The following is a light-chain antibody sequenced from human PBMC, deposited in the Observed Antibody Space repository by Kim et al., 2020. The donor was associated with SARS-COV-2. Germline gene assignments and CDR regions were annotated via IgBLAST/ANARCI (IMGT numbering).Light chain of an antibody. CDR1: SGDIGNSNS. Sequence: QSALTQPVSMSGSPGQSITISCSGTSGDIGNSNSVSWYQHPSGEAPRLIIYDVRDRPSGVSARFSGTKSANMASLTISGLRSEDEADYYCCSTSNTLDYVFGSGTKVTV. CDR3: CSTSNTLDYV. V-gene: IGLV2-14*03. J-gene: IGLJ1*01. CDR2: DVR.